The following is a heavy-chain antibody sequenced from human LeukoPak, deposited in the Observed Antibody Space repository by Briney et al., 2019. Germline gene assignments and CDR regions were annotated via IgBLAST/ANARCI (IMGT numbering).Heavy chain of an antibody. J-gene: IGHJ4*02. Sequence: SETLSLTCDVSGGSIDSTNWWNWVRQPPGKGLEWIGETQHDGRINYNPSLKSRVTLSVDKSKNQFSLRLNSVTAADTAMYYCARSHDHLWGNYPDYWGQGTLVTVSS. CDR2: TQHDGRI. V-gene: IGHV4/OR15-8*01. D-gene: IGHD3-16*02. CDR1: GGSIDSTNW. CDR3: ARSHDHLWGNYPDY.